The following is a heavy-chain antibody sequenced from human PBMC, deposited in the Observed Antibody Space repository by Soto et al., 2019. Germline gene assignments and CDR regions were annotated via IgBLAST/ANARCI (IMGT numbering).Heavy chain of an antibody. Sequence: QVQLVESGGGVVQPGRSLRLSCAASGFTFSSYDMHWVRKAPGKGLEWVAVIWYDGSNKYYADSVKGRFTISRDNSKNTLYLQMNSLRAEDTAVYYCARDIEGDDSSGYPWFDPWGQLTLLTVSS. J-gene: IGHJ5*02. CDR2: IWYDGSNK. CDR1: GFTFSSYD. V-gene: IGHV3-33*01. D-gene: IGHD3-22*01. CDR3: ARDIEGDDSSGYPWFDP.